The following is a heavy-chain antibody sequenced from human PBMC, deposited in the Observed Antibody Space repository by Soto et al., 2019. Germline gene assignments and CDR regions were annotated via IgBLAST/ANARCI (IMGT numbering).Heavy chain of an antibody. V-gene: IGHV1-3*01. Sequence: QVQLVQSGAEVKKPGASVKVSCKASGYTFTSYAMHWVRQAPGQRLEWMGWINAGNGNTKYSQKFQGRVTITRDTSARTAYMELSSLRSEDTAVYYCARNYDSSGYSLLDYWGQGTLVTVSS. CDR3: ARNYDSSGYSLLDY. CDR1: GYTFTSYA. D-gene: IGHD3-22*01. CDR2: INAGNGNT. J-gene: IGHJ4*02.